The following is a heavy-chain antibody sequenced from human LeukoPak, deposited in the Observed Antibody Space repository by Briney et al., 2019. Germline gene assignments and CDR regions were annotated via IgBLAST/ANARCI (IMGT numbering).Heavy chain of an antibody. J-gene: IGHJ6*03. CDR1: GYTFSNYD. CDR3: ARDPRNYYGSGIGRYYYYYMDV. Sequence: ASVKVSCKASGYTFSNYDINWVRQAPGQGLEWMGWMNPNTGNTGYAQKFQGRVSMTRNTSTSTAYMELSSLRSEDTAVYYCARDPRNYYGSGIGRYYYYYMDVWGKGTTVTISS. D-gene: IGHD3-10*01. V-gene: IGHV1-8*01. CDR2: MNPNTGNT.